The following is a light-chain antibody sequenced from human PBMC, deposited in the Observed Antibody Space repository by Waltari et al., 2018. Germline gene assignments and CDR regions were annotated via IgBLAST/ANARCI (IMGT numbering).Light chain of an antibody. CDR1: QSISTY. Sequence: DFQMTQSPSSLSASVGDRVTITCRASQSISTYLNWYQQKPGKAPNLLIYAASSLHSGVPSRFSGSGSGTDFTLTISSLQPEDFATYYCQQSYSPLTFGGGTKVEIK. CDR3: QQSYSPLT. J-gene: IGKJ4*01. V-gene: IGKV1-39*01. CDR2: AAS.